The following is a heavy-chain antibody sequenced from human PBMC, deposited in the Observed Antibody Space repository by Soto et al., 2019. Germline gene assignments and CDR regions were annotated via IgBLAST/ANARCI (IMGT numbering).Heavy chain of an antibody. CDR3: VKRGANWGAFDV. CDR2: ITGNSDEI. J-gene: IGHJ3*01. V-gene: IGHV3-23*01. D-gene: IGHD1-26*01. Sequence: EMQLLESGGGLVQPGGSLRLSCAASGFTFSTYVMSWIRQAPGKGLEWVSSITGNSDEIFYAYSVRGRFTISRDNSISSVYMQINSLRAADTALDYCVKRGANWGAFDVWGQGTVGTVSA. CDR1: GFTFSTYV.